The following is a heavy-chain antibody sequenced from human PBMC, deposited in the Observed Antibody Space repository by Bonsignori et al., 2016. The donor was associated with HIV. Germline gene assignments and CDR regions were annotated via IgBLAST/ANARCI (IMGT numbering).Heavy chain of an antibody. D-gene: IGHD3-10*01. J-gene: IGHJ5*02. CDR2: VNSDGSKT. CDR1: DFAFSAYW. V-gene: IGHV3-74*01. Sequence: GGSLRLSCTASDFAFSAYWMHWVRQVPGKGLVWVSRVNSDGSKTNYADSVKGRFTISRDNAKNTLFLQLNSLRGEDTGVYYCARGRSETYYFLNNWFDPWGQGALVTVSS. CDR3: ARGRSETYYFLNNWFDP.